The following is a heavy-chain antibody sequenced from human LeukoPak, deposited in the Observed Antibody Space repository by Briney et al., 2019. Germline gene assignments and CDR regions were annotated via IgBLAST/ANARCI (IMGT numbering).Heavy chain of an antibody. Sequence: PSETLSLTCTVSGGSISSYYWSWIRQPPGKGLEWIGYIYYSGSTYYNPSLKSRVTISVDTSKNQFSLKLSSVTAADTAVYYCARDREVGAAGTNAFDIWGQGTMVTVSS. J-gene: IGHJ3*02. V-gene: IGHV4-30-4*01. CDR2: IYYSGST. CDR3: ARDREVGAAGTNAFDI. CDR1: GGSISSYY. D-gene: IGHD6-13*01.